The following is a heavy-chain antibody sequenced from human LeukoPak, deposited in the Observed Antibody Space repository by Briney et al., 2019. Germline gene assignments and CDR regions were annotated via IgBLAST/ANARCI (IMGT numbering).Heavy chain of an antibody. D-gene: IGHD5/OR15-5a*01. CDR3: ESQRLGLDGQYYFHF. CDR1: GFRISSYY. CDR2: IYYSGST. J-gene: IGHJ4*02. Sequence: SETLSLTCTGFGFRISSYYWSWIRQPSGKGLEWIGYIYYSGSTNYNPSLKSRVTISVETSKNQFSLTLSSVTAGDTAVYYCESQRLGLDGQYYFHFWGQGTLVTVSS. V-gene: IGHV4-59*08.